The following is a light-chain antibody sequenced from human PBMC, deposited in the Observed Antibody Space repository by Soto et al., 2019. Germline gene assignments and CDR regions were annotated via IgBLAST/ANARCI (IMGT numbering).Light chain of an antibody. J-gene: IGLJ2*01. CDR2: YDD. Sequence: QSVLTQPPSVSGAPRQSVTISCSGSSSNIRNNAVNWYQQFPGKAPKLLIYYDDLLPSGVSARFSGSKSGTSASLAISGLQSKDEADYYCATWDDSLNGQVFGGGTKLTVL. CDR1: SSNIRNNA. V-gene: IGLV1-36*01. CDR3: ATWDDSLNGQV.